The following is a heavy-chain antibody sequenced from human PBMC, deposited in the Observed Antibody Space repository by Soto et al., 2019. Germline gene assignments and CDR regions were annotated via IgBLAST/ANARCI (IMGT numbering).Heavy chain of an antibody. Sequence: SETLSLTCAVYGGSFSGYYWSWMRQPPGKGLELVGEINHSGGTNYNPSLKSRVTISVDTSKKQFSLKLSSVTAADTAVYSCGRGRPYRSSSGWYSDYGGKGSLV. CDR3: GRGRPYRSSSGWYSDY. J-gene: IGHJ4*02. V-gene: IGHV4-34*01. CDR1: GGSFSGYY. CDR2: INHSGGT. D-gene: IGHD6-19*01.